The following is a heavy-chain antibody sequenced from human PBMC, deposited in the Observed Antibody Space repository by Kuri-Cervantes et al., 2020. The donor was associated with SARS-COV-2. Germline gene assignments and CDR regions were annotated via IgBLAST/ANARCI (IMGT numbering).Heavy chain of an antibody. CDR3: ARAGVAGYSSGWNPYYYYGMDV. CDR2: INPSGGST. Sequence: ASVKVSCKASGYTFTSYYMHWVRQAPGQGLEWVGIINPSGGSTSYAQKFQGRVTITADESTSTAYIELSSLRSEDTAVYYCARAGVAGYSSGWNPYYYYGMDVWGQGTTVTVSS. V-gene: IGHV1-46*01. D-gene: IGHD6-19*01. CDR1: GYTFTSYY. J-gene: IGHJ6*02.